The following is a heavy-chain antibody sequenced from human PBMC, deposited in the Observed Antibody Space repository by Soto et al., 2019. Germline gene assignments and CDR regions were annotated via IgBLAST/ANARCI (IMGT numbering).Heavy chain of an antibody. D-gene: IGHD6-13*01. CDR1: GFSVSSTY. CDR3: ARDKGPPIANLDP. J-gene: IGHJ5*02. Sequence: GGSLRLSCAASGFSVSSTYMSWVRQAPGKGLEWVANIYSAGDTYYADPVKGRFTISRDTSENTLYLQMNSLRAEDTAVYYCARDKGPPIANLDPWGQGTLVTVS. CDR2: IYSAGDT. V-gene: IGHV3-66*01.